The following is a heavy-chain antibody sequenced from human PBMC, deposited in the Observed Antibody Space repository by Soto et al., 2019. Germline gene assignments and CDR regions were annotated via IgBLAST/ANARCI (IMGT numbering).Heavy chain of an antibody. D-gene: IGHD2-15*01. CDR3: VRGGGGGLFDP. V-gene: IGHV3-9*01. J-gene: IGHJ5*02. Sequence: EVRLVESGGGLVQPGRSLRLSCAASGFRFDDYAMHWVRQVPGKGLEWVSGISWNSAHRGYADSVKGRFTISRDNAKNSLYLQMMSLTAEDTAIYYCVRGGGGGLFDPWGQGTMVTVSS. CDR2: ISWNSAHR. CDR1: GFRFDDYA.